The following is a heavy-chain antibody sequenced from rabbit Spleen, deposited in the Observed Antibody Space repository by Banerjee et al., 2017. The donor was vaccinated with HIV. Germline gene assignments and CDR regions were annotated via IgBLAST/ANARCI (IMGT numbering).Heavy chain of an antibody. D-gene: IGHD4-1*01. Sequence: QQQLEESGGGLVKPGGSLTLTCTASGFSFSSSYYMCWVRQAPGKGLEWIACIAGGDSGTTYYANWAKGRFTVSKPSSTTVTLQMTSLTAADSATYFCARDYDGSGWGSNLWGPGTLVTVS. CDR1: GFSFSSSYY. V-gene: IGHV1S45*01. CDR3: ARDYDGSGWGSNL. J-gene: IGHJ4*01. CDR2: IAGGDSGTT.